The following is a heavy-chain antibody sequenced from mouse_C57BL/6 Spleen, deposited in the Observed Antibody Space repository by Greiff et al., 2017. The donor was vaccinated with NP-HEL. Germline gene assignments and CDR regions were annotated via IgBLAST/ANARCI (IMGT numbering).Heavy chain of an antibody. Sequence: QVQLQQSGPELVKPGASVKISCKASGYAFSSSWMNWVKQRPGKGLEWIGRIYPGDGDTNYNGKFKGKAPLTADKSSGTAYMQLSSLTSGDSAVYFCARDTVVATSYWYFDVWGTGTTVTVSS. CDR1: GYAFSSSW. V-gene: IGHV1-82*01. CDR2: IYPGDGDT. D-gene: IGHD1-1*01. J-gene: IGHJ1*03. CDR3: ARDTVVATSYWYFDV.